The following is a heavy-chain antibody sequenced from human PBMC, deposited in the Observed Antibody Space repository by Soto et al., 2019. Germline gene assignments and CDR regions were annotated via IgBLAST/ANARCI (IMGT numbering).Heavy chain of an antibody. CDR1: GFTFSIYA. V-gene: IGHV3-23*01. J-gene: IGHJ4*02. CDR2: ISGSGGST. CDR3: AKVLFLDLGDYFDY. Sequence: GGSLRLSCAASGFTFSIYAMSWVRHAPGKGLEWVSAISGSGGSTYYADSVKGRFTISRDNSKNTLYLQMNSLRAEDTAVYYCAKVLFLDLGDYFDYWGQGTLVTVSS. D-gene: IGHD3-9*01.